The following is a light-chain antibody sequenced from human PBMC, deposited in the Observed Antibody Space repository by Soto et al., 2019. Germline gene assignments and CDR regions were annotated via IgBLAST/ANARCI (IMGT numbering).Light chain of an antibody. CDR2: GAS. Sequence: IQLTPSSSSLAASFGGQVNLTLRARPSNNHYLAWYQQQPGKAPKVLIYGASTLQSGVPSRFSGSGSGTDFTLTISSLQPEDFATYYCQQLNTYPWTFGQGTKVEV. J-gene: IGKJ1*01. CDR3: QQLNTYPWT. V-gene: IGKV1-9*01. CDR1: PSNNHY.